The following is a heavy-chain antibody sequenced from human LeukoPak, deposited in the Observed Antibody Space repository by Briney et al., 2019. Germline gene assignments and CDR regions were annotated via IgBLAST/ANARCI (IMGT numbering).Heavy chain of an antibody. V-gene: IGHV4-39*07. CDR2: IYYSGST. CDR1: GGSISSCNCY. Sequence: SETLSLTCTVSGGSISSCNCYWGWIRQPPGKGLGWIASIYYSGSTYYNPSLKSRVTISVDTSRNQFSLKLSSVTAADTAVYYCARDLGSATVVRGVIPYWGQGTLVTVSS. D-gene: IGHD3-10*01. CDR3: ARDLGSATVVRGVIPY. J-gene: IGHJ4*02.